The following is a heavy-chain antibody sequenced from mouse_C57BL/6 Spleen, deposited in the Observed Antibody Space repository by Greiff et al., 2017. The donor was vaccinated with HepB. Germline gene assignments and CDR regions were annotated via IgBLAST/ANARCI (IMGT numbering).Heavy chain of an antibody. CDR3: TRIGYDYDVYAMDY. CDR1: GYTFTDYE. V-gene: IGHV1-15*01. J-gene: IGHJ4*01. D-gene: IGHD2-4*01. CDR2: IDPETGGT. Sequence: QVQLKESGAELVRPGASVTLSCKASGYTFTDYEMHWVKQTPVHGLEWIGAIDPETGGTAYNQKFKGKAILTADKSSSTAYMELRSLTSEDSAVYYCTRIGYDYDVYAMDYWGQGTSVTVSS.